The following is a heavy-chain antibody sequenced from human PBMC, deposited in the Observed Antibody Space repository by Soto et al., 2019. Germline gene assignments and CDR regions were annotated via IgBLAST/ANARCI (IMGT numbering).Heavy chain of an antibody. CDR1: GGTFSSYA. V-gene: IGHV1-69*01. J-gene: IGHJ3*02. D-gene: IGHD6-13*01. Sequence: QVQLVQSGAEVKKPGSSVKVSCKASGGTFSSYAISWVRQAPGQGLEWMGGIIPIFGTANYAQKFQGRVTITADESTSTAYMELSSLRSEDTAVYYCARDRGPHSSSWYQAFDIWGQGTMVTVSS. CDR2: IIPIFGTA. CDR3: ARDRGPHSSSWYQAFDI.